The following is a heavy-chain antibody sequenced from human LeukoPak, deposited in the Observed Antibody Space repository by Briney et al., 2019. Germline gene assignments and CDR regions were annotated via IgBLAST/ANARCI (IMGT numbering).Heavy chain of an antibody. CDR1: GGSISGYY. D-gene: IGHD3-10*01. CDR2: IYYSGST. J-gene: IGHJ4*02. Sequence: SETLSLTCTVSGGSISGYYWSWIRQPPGKGLEWIGYIYYSGSTKCNPSLKSRVTISVDTSKNQFSLKLSSVTAADTAVYYCARGVLLATYYFDHWGQGTLVTVSS. CDR3: ARGVLLATYYFDH. V-gene: IGHV4-59*01.